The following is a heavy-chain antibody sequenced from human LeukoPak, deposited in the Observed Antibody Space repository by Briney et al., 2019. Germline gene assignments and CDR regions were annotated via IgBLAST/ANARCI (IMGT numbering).Heavy chain of an antibody. CDR3: ARRGGDIVVVPAAIGDNWFDP. Sequence: SETLSLTCTVSGGSISSGSYYWSWIRQPAGKGLEWIGRTYTSGSTNYNPSLKSRVTISVDTSKNQFSLKLSSVTAADTAVYYCARRGGDIVVVPAAIGDNWFDPWGQGTLVTVSS. J-gene: IGHJ5*02. CDR2: TYTSGST. D-gene: IGHD2-2*02. CDR1: GGSISSGSYY. V-gene: IGHV4-61*02.